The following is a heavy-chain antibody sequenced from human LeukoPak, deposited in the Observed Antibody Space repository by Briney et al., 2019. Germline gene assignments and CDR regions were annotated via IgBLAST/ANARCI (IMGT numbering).Heavy chain of an antibody. D-gene: IGHD3-9*01. CDR3: AGQYSDILTGYHRGELYWYFDL. Sequence: SETLSLTCTVSGGSIRSSSYYWSWIRQPPGKGLEWIGYIYYSGSTNYNPSLKSRVTISVDTSKNQFSLKLSSVTAADTAVYYCAGQYSDILTGYHRGELYWYFDLWGRGTLVTVSS. J-gene: IGHJ2*01. V-gene: IGHV4-61*01. CDR1: GGSIRSSSYY. CDR2: IYYSGST.